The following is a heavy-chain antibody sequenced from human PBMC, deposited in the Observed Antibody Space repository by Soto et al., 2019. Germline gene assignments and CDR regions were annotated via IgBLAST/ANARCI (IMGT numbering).Heavy chain of an antibody. V-gene: IGHV1-46*01. CDR1: GYTFTSYY. CDR2: INPSGGST. D-gene: IGHD2-15*01. CDR3: ARVITPADAFDI. Sequence: QVQLVQSGAEVKKPGASVKVSCKASGYTFTSYYMHWVRQAPGQGLEWMGVINPSGGSTTYAQKFQGRVTMTRDTSTSTVYMELSSLRSEDTAVYYCARVITPADAFDIWGQGTVVTVSS. J-gene: IGHJ3*02.